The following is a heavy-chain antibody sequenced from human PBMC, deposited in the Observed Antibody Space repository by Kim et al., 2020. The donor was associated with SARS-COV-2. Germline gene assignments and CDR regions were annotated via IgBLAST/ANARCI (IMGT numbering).Heavy chain of an antibody. CDR1: GFTFRNSA. J-gene: IGHJ2*01. CDR2: IFGSGSGV. Sequence: GGSLRLSCAGSGFTFRNSAMSWVRQAPGKGLEWVSGIFGSGSGVYYADSVNGRFIISRDNSNNILSLQISKMSAENTAIYYCAKNLHVDCVTFYWYFVLWGRGTLVAVSS. V-gene: IGHV3-23*05. CDR3: AKNLHVDCVTFYWYFVL. D-gene: IGHD2-21*02.